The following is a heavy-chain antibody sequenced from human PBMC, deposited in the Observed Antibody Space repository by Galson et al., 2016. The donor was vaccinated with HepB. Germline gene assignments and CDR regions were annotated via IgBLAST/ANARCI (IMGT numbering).Heavy chain of an antibody. D-gene: IGHD4/OR15-4a*01. Sequence: SLRLSCAASGFTFDIYGMHWVRQAPGKGLEWVAVTSYDGLNRYYVDSVKGRFTISKDNSKNTLYLQMDSLRVEDTAVYYCAKTIAMHGTGWREVDSWGQGTLATVSS. J-gene: IGHJ4*02. V-gene: IGHV3-30*18. CDR3: AKTIAMHGTGWREVDS. CDR1: GFTFDIYG. CDR2: TSYDGLNR.